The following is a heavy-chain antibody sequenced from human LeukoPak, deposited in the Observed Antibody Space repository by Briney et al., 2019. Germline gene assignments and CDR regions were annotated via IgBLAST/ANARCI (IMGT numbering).Heavy chain of an antibody. CDR3: ARALFPYYYDSSGYYANWFDL. CDR1: GGTFSSYA. Sequence: GASVKVSCKASGGTFSSYAISWVRQAPGQGLEWMGGIIPIFGTANYAQKFQGRVTITADESTSTAYMELSSLRSEDTAVYYCARALFPYYYDSSGYYANWFDLWGQGTLVTVSS. V-gene: IGHV1-69*13. J-gene: IGHJ5*02. CDR2: IIPIFGTA. D-gene: IGHD3-22*01.